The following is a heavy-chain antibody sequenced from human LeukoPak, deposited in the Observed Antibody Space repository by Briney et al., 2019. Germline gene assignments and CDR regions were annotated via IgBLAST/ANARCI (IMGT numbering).Heavy chain of an antibody. CDR1: GFTFSGYV. D-gene: IGHD3-22*01. Sequence: AGSLCLSCAVSGFTFSGYVRHWVRQAAGKGLEWVGGVSYDGSNKNADSVKGRFTISRDNSRNTLYLQMNSLRIEDTAVYYCATQGRGSSGYYFDYWGQGTLVTVSS. V-gene: IGHV3-30*04. J-gene: IGHJ4*02. CDR3: ATQGRGSSGYYFDY. CDR2: VSYDGSNK.